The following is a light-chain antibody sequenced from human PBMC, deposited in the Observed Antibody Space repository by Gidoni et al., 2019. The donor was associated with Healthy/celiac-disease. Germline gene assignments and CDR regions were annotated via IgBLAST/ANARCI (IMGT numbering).Light chain of an antibody. CDR3: QQYNNWPPLLT. Sequence: EIVMTQSPATLSVSPGERATLSCRASQSVSSNLAWYQQKPGQAPRLLIYGASTRATGIPARFSGSGSGTEFTLTISSLQSEDFAVNYCQQYNNWPPLLTFXGXTKVEIK. J-gene: IGKJ4*01. CDR1: QSVSSN. CDR2: GAS. V-gene: IGKV3-15*01.